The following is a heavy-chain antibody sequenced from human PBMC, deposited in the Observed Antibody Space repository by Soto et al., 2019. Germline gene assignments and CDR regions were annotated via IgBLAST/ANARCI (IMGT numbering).Heavy chain of an antibody. D-gene: IGHD6-19*01. J-gene: IGHJ6*03. Sequence: GGSLRLSCAASGFTVSSNYMSWVRQAPGKGLEWVSVIYSGGSTYYADSVKGRFTISRDNSKNTLYLQMNSLRAEDTAVYYCARDRGIAVAGTAYYYYMDVWGKGTTVTAP. CDR3: ARDRGIAVAGTAYYYYMDV. CDR1: GFTVSSNY. CDR2: IYSGGST. V-gene: IGHV3-66*01.